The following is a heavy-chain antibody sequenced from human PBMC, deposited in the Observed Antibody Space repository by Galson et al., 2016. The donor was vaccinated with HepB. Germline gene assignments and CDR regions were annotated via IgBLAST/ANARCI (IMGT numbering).Heavy chain of an antibody. V-gene: IGHV3-33*08. J-gene: IGHJ4*02. CDR3: ARALGRGGYLIDQ. Sequence: SLRLSCAVSGFTFRSCAMHWVRQAPGKGLEWITIIWNDGSNIYYADSVKGRFTISRDNSKNMLYLQMNSLRAEDTAVYYCARALGRGGYLIDQWGQGTLVTVSS. CDR2: IWNDGSNI. D-gene: IGHD3-10*01. CDR1: GFTFRSCA.